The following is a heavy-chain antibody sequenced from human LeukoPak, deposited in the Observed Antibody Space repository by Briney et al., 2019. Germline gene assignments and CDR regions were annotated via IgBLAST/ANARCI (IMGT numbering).Heavy chain of an antibody. V-gene: IGHV4-38-2*01. Sequence: SETLSLTCAVSGYSISSGYYWGWIRQPPGKGLEWIGSIYHSGSTYYNPSLKSRVTISVDTSKNQFSLKLSSVTAADTAVYYCARHLGYCSSTSCYNPKFDYWGQGTLVTVSP. CDR1: GYSISSGYY. CDR2: IYHSGST. D-gene: IGHD2-2*01. J-gene: IGHJ4*02. CDR3: ARHLGYCSSTSCYNPKFDY.